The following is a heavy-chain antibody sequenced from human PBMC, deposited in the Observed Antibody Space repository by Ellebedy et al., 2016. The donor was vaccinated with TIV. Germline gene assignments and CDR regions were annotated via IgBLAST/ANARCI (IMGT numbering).Heavy chain of an antibody. CDR3: PSRVTTHPVLGAFDI. D-gene: IGHD3-10*01. CDR2: IFWNADK. CDR1: GFSLSTTGVG. J-gene: IGHJ3*02. Sequence: SGPTLVKPTQTLTLTCTFSGFSLSTTGVGVGWIRQPPGEALELLAFIFWNADKHYSPSLKNRLTIIKDTSKNQVVLTMINMNPVETATYYCPSRVTTHPVLGAFDIWGQGKAVPGSS. V-gene: IGHV2-5*01.